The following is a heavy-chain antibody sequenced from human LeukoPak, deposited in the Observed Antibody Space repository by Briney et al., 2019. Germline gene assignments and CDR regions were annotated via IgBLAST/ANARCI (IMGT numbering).Heavy chain of an antibody. D-gene: IGHD1-26*01. V-gene: IGHV1-2*02. J-gene: IGHJ5*02. CDR2: INPNSGGT. CDR1: GYTFTGYY. Sequence: ASVKVSCKASGYTFTGYYMHWVRQAPGQGLEWMGWINPNSGGTNYAQKFQGRVTMTRDTSISTAYMELSRLRSDDTAVYYCARDLNVGAKVAFDPWGQGTLVTVSS. CDR3: ARDLNVGAKVAFDP.